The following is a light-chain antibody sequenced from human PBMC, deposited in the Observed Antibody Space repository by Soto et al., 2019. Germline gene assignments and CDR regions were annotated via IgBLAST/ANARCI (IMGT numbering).Light chain of an antibody. CDR3: MQALQTIT. CDR2: LGS. Sequence: DIVMTQSPLSLPVTPGEPASISCRSSQSLLHSNGYNYLDWYLQKPGQSPQLLIYLGSNRASGVPDRFSGSGSGTDFTLKISRVEAEDVGVYYCMQALQTITLAQGTRLEIK. V-gene: IGKV2-28*01. J-gene: IGKJ5*01. CDR1: QSLLHSNGYNY.